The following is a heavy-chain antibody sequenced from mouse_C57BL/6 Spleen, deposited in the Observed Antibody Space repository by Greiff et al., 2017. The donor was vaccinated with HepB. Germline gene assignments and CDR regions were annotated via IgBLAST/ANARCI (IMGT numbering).Heavy chain of an antibody. CDR1: GFTFSDYY. CDR3: ARGEVNSLFAY. D-gene: IGHD1-3*01. V-gene: IGHV5-16*01. J-gene: IGHJ3*01. Sequence: EVKLVESEGGLVQPGSSMKLSCTASGFTFSDYYMAWVRQVPEKGLEWVANINYDGSSTYYLDSLKSRFIISRDNAKNILYLQMSSLKSEDTATYYCARGEVNSLFAYWGQGTLVTVSA. CDR2: INYDGSST.